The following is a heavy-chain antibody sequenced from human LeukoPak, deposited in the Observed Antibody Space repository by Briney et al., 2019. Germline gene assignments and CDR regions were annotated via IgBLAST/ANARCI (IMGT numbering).Heavy chain of an antibody. CDR2: ISGSGGST. V-gene: IGHV3-23*01. J-gene: IGHJ4*02. CDR3: ANSEDTLYYDFWSGYLSPFDY. CDR1: GFTCSSYA. D-gene: IGHD3-3*01. Sequence: PGGSLRLSCAASGFTCSSYAMSWVRQAPGKGLEWVSAISGSGGSTYYADSVKGRFTISRDNSKNTLYLQMNSLRAEDTAVYYCANSEDTLYYDFWSGYLSPFDYWGQGTLVTVSS.